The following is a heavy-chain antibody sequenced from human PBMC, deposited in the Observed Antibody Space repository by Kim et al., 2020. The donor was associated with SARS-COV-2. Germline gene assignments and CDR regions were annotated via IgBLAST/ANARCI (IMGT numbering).Heavy chain of an antibody. V-gene: IGHV5-51*01. Sequence: GESLKISCKGSGYSFTSYWIGWVRQMPGKGLEWMGIIYPGDSDTRYSSSFQGQVTISADKSISTAYLQWTSLKASDTAMYYCARPGASAVAGTAFDYWGQGTLVTVSS. CDR3: ARPGASAVAGTAFDY. D-gene: IGHD6-19*01. CDR1: GYSFTSYW. J-gene: IGHJ4*02. CDR2: IYPGDSDT.